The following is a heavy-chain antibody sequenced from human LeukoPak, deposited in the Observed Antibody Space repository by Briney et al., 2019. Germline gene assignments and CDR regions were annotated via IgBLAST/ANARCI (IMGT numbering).Heavy chain of an antibody. D-gene: IGHD3-3*01. CDR1: GFTFSSYW. CDR3: ARVETIFGVVAYFDY. CDR2: IKQDGSEK. V-gene: IGHV3-7*01. Sequence: GGSLRLSCAASGFTFSSYWMSWVRQAPGKGLEWVANIKQDGSEKYYVDSVKGRFTISRDNAKNSLYLQMNSLRAEDTAVYYCARVETIFGVVAYFDYWGQGTLVTVSS. J-gene: IGHJ4*02.